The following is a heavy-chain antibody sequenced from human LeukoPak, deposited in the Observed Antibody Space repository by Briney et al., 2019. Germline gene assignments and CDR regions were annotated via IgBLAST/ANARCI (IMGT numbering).Heavy chain of an antibody. J-gene: IGHJ4*02. V-gene: IGHV3-30*18. CDR3: AKRGVVIRVILVGFHKEAYYFDS. D-gene: IGHD3-22*01. Sequence: PGGSLRLSCAASGFTFTTYAMHWVRQAPGKGLDWVAVISYDGSSKYYADSVKGRFTISRDNPKNTLYLQMNSLRAEDTAVYFCAKRGVVIRVILVGFHKEAYYFDSWGQGALVTVSS. CDR1: GFTFTTYA. CDR2: ISYDGSSK.